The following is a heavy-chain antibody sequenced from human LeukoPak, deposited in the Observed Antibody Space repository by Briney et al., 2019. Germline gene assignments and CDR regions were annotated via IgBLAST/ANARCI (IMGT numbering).Heavy chain of an antibody. J-gene: IGHJ4*02. CDR1: GGTFSSYA. D-gene: IGHD2-15*01. CDR3: ARGYCSGGSCYPFDY. Sequence: GASVKVSCKASGGTFSSYAISWVRQAPGQGLEWMGGIIPIFGTANYAQKFQGRVTITADKSTSTAYMELSSLRSEDTAVYYRARGYCSGGSCYPFDYWGQGTLVTVSS. CDR2: IIPIFGTA. V-gene: IGHV1-69*06.